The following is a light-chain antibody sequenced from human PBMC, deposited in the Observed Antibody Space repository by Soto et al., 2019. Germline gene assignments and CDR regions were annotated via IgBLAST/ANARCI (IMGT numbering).Light chain of an antibody. CDR1: SSDVGGYNY. CDR3: SSYASSSTRV. V-gene: IGLV2-11*01. Sequence: QSALTQPRSVSGSPGQSVTISCTGTSSDVGGYNYVSWYQQHPGKAPKLLIYGDTERPSGVSSRFSGSKSGNTASLTISGLRAEDEADYYCSSYASSSTRVFGGGTKVTVL. J-gene: IGLJ3*02. CDR2: GDT.